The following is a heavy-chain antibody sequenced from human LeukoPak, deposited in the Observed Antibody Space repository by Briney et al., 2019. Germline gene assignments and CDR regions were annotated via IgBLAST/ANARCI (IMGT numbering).Heavy chain of an antibody. CDR2: IYTSGST. J-gene: IGHJ4*02. V-gene: IGHV4-4*07. D-gene: IGHD3-3*01. CDR1: GGSISSYY. Sequence: SETLSLTCTVSGGSISSYYWSWIRQPAGKGLEWIGRIYTSGSTNYNPSLKSRVTMPVDTSKNQFSLKLSSVTAADTAVYYCARSRFWSDLIGYFDYWGQGTLVTVSS. CDR3: ARSRFWSDLIGYFDY.